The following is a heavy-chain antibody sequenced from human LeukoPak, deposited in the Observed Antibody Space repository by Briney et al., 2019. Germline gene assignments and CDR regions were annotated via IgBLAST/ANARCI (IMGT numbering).Heavy chain of an antibody. V-gene: IGHV3-11*04. CDR1: GFTFSDYY. CDR3: ARGPLYTSGWYEDGTIHLNY. D-gene: IGHD6-19*01. CDR2: ISTSGSTI. Sequence: GGSLRLSCAASGFTFSDYYMSWIRQAPGKGLEWVSYISTSGSTIYYADSVKGRFTISRDNAKNSLYLQMNSLRAEDTAVYYCARGPLYTSGWYEDGTIHLNYWGQGTLVTVSS. J-gene: IGHJ4*02.